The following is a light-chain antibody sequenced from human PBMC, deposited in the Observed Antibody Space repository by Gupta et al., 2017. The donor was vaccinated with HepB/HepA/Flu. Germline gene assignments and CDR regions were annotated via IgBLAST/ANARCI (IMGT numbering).Light chain of an antibody. Sequence: SYVLTQPPSVSVAPGNTARITCGGDNIGDKSVHWYQQKPGQAPVLVLYDDSDRPSGIPERFSGSNSRNTATVTISRVEVGDEADYYCQVWDSNNDHVVFGGGTKLTVL. CDR2: DDS. J-gene: IGLJ2*01. CDR3: QVWDSNNDHVV. V-gene: IGLV3-21*03. CDR1: NIGDKS.